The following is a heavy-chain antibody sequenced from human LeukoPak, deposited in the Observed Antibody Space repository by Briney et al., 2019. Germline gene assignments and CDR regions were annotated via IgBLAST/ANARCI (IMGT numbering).Heavy chain of an antibody. CDR1: GGSISTSNYY. V-gene: IGHV4-39*01. Sequence: SETLSLTCTVSGGSISTSNYYWGWIRQPPGKGLEWIGSVYKSGYTYYNPSLESRVTIAVDTSKSQFSLKLSSVTAADTAVYYCAKHYMGSQYNRALDCWGQGTLVTVSS. CDR2: VYKSGYT. CDR3: AKHYMGSQYNRALDC. D-gene: IGHD3-10*01. J-gene: IGHJ4*02.